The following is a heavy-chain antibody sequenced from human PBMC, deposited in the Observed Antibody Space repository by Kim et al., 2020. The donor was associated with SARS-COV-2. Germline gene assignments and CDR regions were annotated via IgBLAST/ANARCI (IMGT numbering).Heavy chain of an antibody. CDR1: GESVKTSS. D-gene: IGHD1-20*01. V-gene: IGHV4-59*02. J-gene: IGHJ6*02. CDR2: IYYSGTK. Sequence: SETLSLTCNVSGESVKTSSWTWVRQPPGKALEWIGFIYYSGTKKYNPALQRRVTMSLDMSKNEFSLRLTDVTTADTAIYYCARDGNAVYGMDVWGQGTT. CDR3: ARDGNAVYGMDV.